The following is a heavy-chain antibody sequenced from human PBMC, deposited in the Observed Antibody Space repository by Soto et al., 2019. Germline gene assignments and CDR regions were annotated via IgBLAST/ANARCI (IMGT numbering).Heavy chain of an antibody. CDR1: GGTFSSYA. CDR2: IIPIFGTA. V-gene: IGHV1-69*06. Sequence: ASVKVSCKASGGTFSSYAISWVRQAPGQGLEWMGGIIPIFGTANYAQKFQGRVTITADKSTSTAYMELSSLRSEDTAVYYCARAYHGSGSYGRGGSYYYYGMDVWGQGTTVTVSS. CDR3: ARAYHGSGSYGRGGSYYYYGMDV. J-gene: IGHJ6*02. D-gene: IGHD3-10*01.